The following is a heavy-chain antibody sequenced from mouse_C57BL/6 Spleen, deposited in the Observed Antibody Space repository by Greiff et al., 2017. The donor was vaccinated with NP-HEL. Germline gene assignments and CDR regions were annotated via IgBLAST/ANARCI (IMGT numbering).Heavy chain of an antibody. CDR2: IDPETGGT. CDR3: TPITTVAFMDY. J-gene: IGHJ4*01. D-gene: IGHD1-1*01. CDR1: GYTFTDYE. Sequence: VQLQQSGAELVRPGASVTLSCKASGYTFTDYEMHWVKQTPVHGLEWIGAIDPETGGTAYNQKFKGKAILTADKSSSTAYMELRSLTSEDSAVYYCTPITTVAFMDYWGQGTSVTVSS. V-gene: IGHV1-15*01.